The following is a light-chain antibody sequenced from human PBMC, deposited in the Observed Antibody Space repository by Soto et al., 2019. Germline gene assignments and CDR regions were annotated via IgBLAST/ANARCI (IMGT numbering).Light chain of an antibody. CDR3: SSYTASSAHWV. V-gene: IGLV2-14*01. CDR2: EVS. J-gene: IGLJ3*02. Sequence: QSALTQPASVSGSPGQSITISCTGTSSDVGGYNYVSWYQQHPGKAPKLMIYEVSNRPSGVSNRFSGSKSGNTASLTISGLQAEDEVDYYCSSYTASSAHWVFGGGTKSPS. CDR1: SSDVGGYNY.